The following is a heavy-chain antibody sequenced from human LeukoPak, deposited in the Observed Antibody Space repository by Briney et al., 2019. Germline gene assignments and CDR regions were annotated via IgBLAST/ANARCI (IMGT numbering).Heavy chain of an antibody. D-gene: IGHD1-26*01. CDR3: ASDDSGSYYGTDAFDI. Sequence: GGSLRLSCAASGFTFDDYGMSWVRQAPGKGLEWVSGINWNGGSTGYADSVKGRFTISRDNAKNSLYLQMNSLRAEDTALYYCASDDSGSYYGTDAFDIWGQGTMVTVSS. CDR2: INWNGGST. J-gene: IGHJ3*02. V-gene: IGHV3-20*04. CDR1: GFTFDDYG.